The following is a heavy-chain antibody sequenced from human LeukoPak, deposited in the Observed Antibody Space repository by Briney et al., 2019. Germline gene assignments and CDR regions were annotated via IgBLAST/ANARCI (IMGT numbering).Heavy chain of an antibody. CDR1: GFTFRNYV. D-gene: IGHD3-10*01. V-gene: IGHV3-74*01. CDR3: ARAGYGSGIYMDV. J-gene: IGHJ6*03. CDR2: INSDGSTT. Sequence: GVSLRLSCAASGFTFRNYVMNWVRQAPGKGLEWVSRINSDGSTTSYAESVKGRFTSSRDNAKYTLHLQMNSLGADDTAVYYCARAGYGSGIYMDVWGKGTTVTISS.